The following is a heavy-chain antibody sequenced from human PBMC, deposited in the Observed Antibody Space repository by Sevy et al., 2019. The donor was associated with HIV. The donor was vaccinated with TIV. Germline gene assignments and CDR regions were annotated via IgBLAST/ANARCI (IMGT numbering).Heavy chain of an antibody. CDR2: INHSGGT. CDR3: ARGTNTFVVAGHYFYAMDV. D-gene: IGHD2-21*01. J-gene: IGHJ6*02. Sequence: SETLSLTCAVYGGSLSGYSWSWIRQSPGKGLEWIGQINHSGGTINNPSLKSRVSVSVDTSKNQVSLKLSSVTAADTAVYYCARGTNTFVVAGHYFYAMDVWGQGTTVTISS. CDR1: GGSLSGYS. V-gene: IGHV4-34*01.